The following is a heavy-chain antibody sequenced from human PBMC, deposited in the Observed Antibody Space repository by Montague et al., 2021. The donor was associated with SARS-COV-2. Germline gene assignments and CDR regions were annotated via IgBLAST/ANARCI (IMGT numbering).Heavy chain of an antibody. Sequence: VKPTQTLTLTCTFSGVSLNMSGMCVSWIRQPPGKALEWLARIDWDDDKYYSTSLKTRLTISKDTSKNQVVLTMTNMDPVDTATYYCARTYAPSAVAVDYWGQGTLVTVSS. D-gene: IGHD6-19*01. V-gene: IGHV2-70*11. CDR2: IDWDDDK. CDR1: GVSLNMSGMC. J-gene: IGHJ4*02. CDR3: ARTYAPSAVAVDY.